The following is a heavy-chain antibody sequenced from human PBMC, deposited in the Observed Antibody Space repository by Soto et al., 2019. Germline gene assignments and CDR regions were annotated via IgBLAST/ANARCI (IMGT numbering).Heavy chain of an antibody. J-gene: IGHJ4*02. D-gene: IGHD3-22*01. CDR3: GREQNSGYYRTADY. CDR2: IFYDGSGH. V-gene: IGHV3-30*14. Sequence: QVQLVESGGGVVQPGRSLRLSCKASGFTLSDYNMHWVRQAPGKGLEWLGVIFYDGSGHFYADSMEGRFTISRDASKKTLYLPMTSLRLEDPAVYFCGREQNSGYYRTADYWGQGTLVTVSS. CDR1: GFTLSDYN.